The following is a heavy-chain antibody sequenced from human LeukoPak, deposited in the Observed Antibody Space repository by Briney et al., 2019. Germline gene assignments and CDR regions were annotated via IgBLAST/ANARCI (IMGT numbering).Heavy chain of an antibody. Sequence: GGSLRLSCAASGSTFNNYAMTWVRQAPGKGLEWVSLINGGSGSSYYTDSVKGRFTVSRDNSKNTLYLQMNSLRDEDTAVYYCAKGQGYNYGDSIDYWGQGTLVTVSS. CDR1: GSTFNNYA. CDR3: AKGQGYNYGDSIDY. V-gene: IGHV3-23*01. J-gene: IGHJ4*02. CDR2: INGGSGSS. D-gene: IGHD4-17*01.